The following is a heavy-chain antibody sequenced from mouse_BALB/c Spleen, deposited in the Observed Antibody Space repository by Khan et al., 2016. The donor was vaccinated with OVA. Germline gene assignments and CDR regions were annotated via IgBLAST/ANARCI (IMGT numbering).Heavy chain of an antibody. CDR2: IYPGSGST. J-gene: IGHJ2*01. CDR1: GYTFTSYW. D-gene: IGHD2-14*01. Sequence: LQQSGSELVRPGASVKLSCKASGYTFTSYWMHWVKQRPGQGLEWIGNIYPGSGSTNYDEKFKSKATLTVDTSSSTAYMQLSSLTSEDSAVYCCTRGEYDGDYWGQGTTLTVSS. V-gene: IGHV1S22*01. CDR3: TRGEYDGDY.